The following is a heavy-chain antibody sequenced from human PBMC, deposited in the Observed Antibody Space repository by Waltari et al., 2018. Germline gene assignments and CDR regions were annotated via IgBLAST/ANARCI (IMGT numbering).Heavy chain of an antibody. V-gene: IGHV1-8*01. CDR2: RNPDSGNT. Sequence: QAQLVQSGAEVKKPGASVKVSCEASGYTFTSYDINWVRQATGQGLEWMGWRNPDSGNTGYEQKFRGRVTMTRDTSTGTAYMELTSLRSEDTAVYYCARGGIFSINVWRRGIFGMDVWGQGTTVTVSS. CDR3: ARGGIFSINVWRRGIFGMDV. D-gene: IGHD3-3*02. CDR1: GYTFTSYD. J-gene: IGHJ6*02.